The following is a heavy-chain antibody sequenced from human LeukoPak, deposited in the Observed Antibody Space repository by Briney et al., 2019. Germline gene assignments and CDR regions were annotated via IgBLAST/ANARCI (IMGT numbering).Heavy chain of an antibody. CDR1: GYTFTSYY. D-gene: IGHD5-18*01. CDR2: INPSGGST. J-gene: IGHJ4*02. Sequence: ASVKVSCKASGYTFTSYYMHWVRQAPGQGLEWMGIINPSGGSTSYAQKFQGRVTMTRDTSTSTVYMELSRLRSDDTAVYYCATTVRYSYGFDYWGQGTLVTVSS. CDR3: ATTVRYSYGFDY. V-gene: IGHV1-46*01.